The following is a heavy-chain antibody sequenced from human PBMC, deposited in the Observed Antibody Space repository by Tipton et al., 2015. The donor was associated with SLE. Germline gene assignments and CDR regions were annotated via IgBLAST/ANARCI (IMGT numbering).Heavy chain of an antibody. D-gene: IGHD5-24*01. CDR1: GDSITSYY. V-gene: IGHV4-4*07. CDR2: VYSSGSA. J-gene: IGHJ4*02. CDR3: ARGDVD. Sequence: TLSLTCSVSGDSITSYYWSWFRQSTGRGLEWIGRVYSSGSANYNHALISRVSMSVDISKNQFFLTLRSVTAADTAVYFCARGDVDWGQGTLVTVSS.